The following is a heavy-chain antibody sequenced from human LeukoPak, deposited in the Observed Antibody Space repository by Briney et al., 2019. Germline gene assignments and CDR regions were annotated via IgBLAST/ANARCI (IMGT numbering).Heavy chain of an antibody. CDR3: TTETTVTRGAFDI. V-gene: IGHV3-15*01. CDR2: IKSKTDGGTT. Sequence: GGSLRLSCAASGFTFSNAWMSWVRQAPGKGLELVGRIKSKTDGGTTDYAARVKGRFTISRDDSKNTLYLQMNSLKTEDTAVYYCTTETTVTRGAFDIWGQGTMVTVSS. CDR1: GFTFSNAW. J-gene: IGHJ3*02. D-gene: IGHD4-17*01.